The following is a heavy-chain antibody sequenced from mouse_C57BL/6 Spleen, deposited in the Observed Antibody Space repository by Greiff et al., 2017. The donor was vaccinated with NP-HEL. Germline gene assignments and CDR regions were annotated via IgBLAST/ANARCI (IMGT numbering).Heavy chain of an antibody. V-gene: IGHV1-42*01. Sequence: EVKLMESGPELVKPGASVKISCKASGYSFTGYYMNWVKQSPEKSLEWIGEINPSTGGTTYNQKFKAKATLTVDKSSSTAYMQLKSLTSEDSAVYYCAGYYYGSRGYFDYWGQGTTLTVSS. CDR1: GYSFTGYY. D-gene: IGHD1-1*01. J-gene: IGHJ2*01. CDR2: INPSTGGT. CDR3: AGYYYGSRGYFDY.